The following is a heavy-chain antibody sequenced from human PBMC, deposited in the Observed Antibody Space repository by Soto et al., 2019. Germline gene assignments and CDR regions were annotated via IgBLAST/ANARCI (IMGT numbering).Heavy chain of an antibody. CDR2: ISGSGGNT. D-gene: IGHD2-21*02. J-gene: IGHJ4*02. CDR1: GFTYGAYA. Sequence: LQSGGGLVQPGGSLRLSCAGSGFTYGAYAMNWVRQAPGKGLEWVSSISGSGGNTFYADSVKGRFTISRDNSKNTLYLQMNSLRAEDTAVYYCAKDPPGRHIIVVTALDCWGQGTPVTVSA. V-gene: IGHV3-23*01. CDR3: AKDPPGRHIIVVTALDC.